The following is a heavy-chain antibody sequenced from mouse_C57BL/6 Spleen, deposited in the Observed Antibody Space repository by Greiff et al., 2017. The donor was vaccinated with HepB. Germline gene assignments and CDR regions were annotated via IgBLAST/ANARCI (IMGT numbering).Heavy chain of an antibody. Sequence: VQLQQSGTVLARPGASVKMSCKTSGYTFTSYWMHWVKQRPGQGLEWIGAIYPGNSDTSYNQKFKGKAKLTAVTSASTAYMELSSLTNEDSAVYYCTRWEAAQATFAYWGQGTLVTVSA. CDR2: IYPGNSDT. CDR3: TRWEAAQATFAY. D-gene: IGHD3-2*02. J-gene: IGHJ3*01. V-gene: IGHV1-5*01. CDR1: GYTFTSYW.